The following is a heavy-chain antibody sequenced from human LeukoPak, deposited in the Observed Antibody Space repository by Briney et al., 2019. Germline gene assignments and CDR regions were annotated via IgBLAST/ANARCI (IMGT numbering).Heavy chain of an antibody. CDR1: GFTVSSHY. D-gene: IGHD6-13*01. CDR3: ARDPGIEDY. CDR2: ITSSSNYI. Sequence: GGSLRLSCAASGFTVSSHYISWVRQAPGKGLEWVSSITSSSNYIYYADSVKGRFTISRDNAKNSLYLQMNSLRAEDTAVYYCARDPGIEDYWGQGTLVTVSS. J-gene: IGHJ4*02. V-gene: IGHV3-21*01.